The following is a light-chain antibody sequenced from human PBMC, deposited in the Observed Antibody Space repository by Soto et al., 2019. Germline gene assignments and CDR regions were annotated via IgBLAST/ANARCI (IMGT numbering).Light chain of an antibody. J-gene: IGKJ4*01. Sequence: EIVLTQSPATLSLSPGERATLSCRASQSVSSYFAWYQQKPGQAPRLLIYDASNRATGILARFSGSGSGTDFTLTISSLEPEDFAVYYCQQRSNWPPLTFGGGTKVEIK. CDR1: QSVSSY. CDR2: DAS. CDR3: QQRSNWPPLT. V-gene: IGKV3-11*01.